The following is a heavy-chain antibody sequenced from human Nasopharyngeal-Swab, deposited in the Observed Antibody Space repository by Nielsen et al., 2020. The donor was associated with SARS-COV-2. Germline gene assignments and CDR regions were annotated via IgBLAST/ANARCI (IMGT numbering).Heavy chain of an antibody. D-gene: IGHD2-15*01. V-gene: IGHV3-30*04. CDR1: GFTFSSYT. J-gene: IGHJ6*03. CDR3: TRARYCSGGSCYFYFYYNHMDI. Sequence: GEPLKISCAASGFTFSSYTLHWVRQAPGKGLEWVAVISYDGGNKYYADSVKGRFTISRDNSKNTLYLQMNNLRTEDTAVYYCTRARYCSGGSCYFYFYYNHMDIWGKGTTVTVSS. CDR2: ISYDGGNK.